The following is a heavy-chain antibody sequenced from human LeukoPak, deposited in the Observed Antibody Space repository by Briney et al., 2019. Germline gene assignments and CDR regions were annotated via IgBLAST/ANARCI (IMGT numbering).Heavy chain of an antibody. V-gene: IGHV3-11*04. CDR2: ISSSGSTI. D-gene: IGHD6-19*01. CDR3: ARERGEWLVYYFDY. J-gene: IGHJ4*02. Sequence: GGSLRLSCAASGFTFSDYYMSCIRQAPGKGLEWVSYISSSGSTIYYADSVKGRFTTSRDNAKNSLYLQMNSLRAEDTAVYYCARERGEWLVYYFDYWGQGTLVTVSS. CDR1: GFTFSDYY.